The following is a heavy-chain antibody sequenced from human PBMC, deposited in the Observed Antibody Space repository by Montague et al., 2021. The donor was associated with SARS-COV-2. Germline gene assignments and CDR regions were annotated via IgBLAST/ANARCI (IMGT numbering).Heavy chain of an antibody. CDR3: GLGRGFAVGNHYYYSYGLDV. V-gene: IGHV4-39*07. D-gene: IGHD3-10*01. J-gene: IGHJ6*02. CDR2: ISYSGST. Sequence: SETLSLTCTVSGGSIRSGSHFWGWFRQPPGQRLEWIGTISYSGSTYYSPSLKSRVIISADTSKNQFSLNLRSMTAADTAVYFCGLGRGFAVGNHYYYSYGLDVWGQGTTVTVSS. CDR1: GGSIRSGSHF.